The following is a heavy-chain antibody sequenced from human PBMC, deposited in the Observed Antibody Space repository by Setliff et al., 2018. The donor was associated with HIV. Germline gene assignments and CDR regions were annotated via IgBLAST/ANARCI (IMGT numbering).Heavy chain of an antibody. D-gene: IGHD2-2*01. V-gene: IGHV4-61*05. Sequence: KTSETLSLTCTVSGGSISTSSYYWGWIRQPPGKGLEYIGYIYFTGITTYNPSLQSRVTISIDTTKKQLFLRVRSVTAADTAVYYCARGGYSSKWYSWFDPWGQGTLVTVSS. CDR2: IYFTGIT. CDR1: GGSISTSSYY. J-gene: IGHJ5*01. CDR3: ARGGYSSKWYSWFDP.